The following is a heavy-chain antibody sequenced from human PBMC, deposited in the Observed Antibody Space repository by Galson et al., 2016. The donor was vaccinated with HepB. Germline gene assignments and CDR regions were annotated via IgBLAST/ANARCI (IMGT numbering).Heavy chain of an antibody. CDR2: ISYDGNYK. CDR3: AKDGPTVGLFDY. J-gene: IGHJ4*02. V-gene: IGHV3-30*18. Sequence: SLRLSCAASGFTSTNHGMHWVRQAPGKGLEWVADISYDGNYKYYADSVKGRFTISRDNSKTTLSLQMNSLRPEDTAVYYCAKDGPTVGLFDYWGQGTLVTVSS. D-gene: IGHD1-26*01. CDR1: GFTSTNHG.